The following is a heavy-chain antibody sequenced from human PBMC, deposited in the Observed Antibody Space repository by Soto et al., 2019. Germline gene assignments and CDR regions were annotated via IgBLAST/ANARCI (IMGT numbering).Heavy chain of an antibody. CDR1: GFTFSSYA. CDR3: AKIGVAGTYFDY. J-gene: IGHJ4*02. CDR2: ISGSGGST. D-gene: IGHD6-19*01. V-gene: IGHV3-23*01. Sequence: EVRLLESGGGLVQPGGSLRLSCAASGFTFSSYAMSWVRQAPGKGLEWVSAISGSGGSTYYADSVKGRFTISRDNSKNTLYLQMNSLRAEDTAVYYCAKIGVAGTYFDYWGQGTLVTVSS.